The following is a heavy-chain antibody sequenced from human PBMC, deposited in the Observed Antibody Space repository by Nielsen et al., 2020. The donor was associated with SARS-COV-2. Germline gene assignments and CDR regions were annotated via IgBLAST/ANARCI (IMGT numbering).Heavy chain of an antibody. CDR1: GYTFTSYA. J-gene: IGHJ5*02. V-gene: IGHV1-2*04. Sequence: ASVKVSCKASGYTFTSYAMHWVRQAPGQGLEWMGWINPNSGGTNYAQKFQGWVTMTRDTSISTAYMELSRLRSDDTAVYYCARAGADSSSWYRRGQWFDPWGQGTLVTVSS. CDR2: INPNSGGT. D-gene: IGHD6-13*01. CDR3: ARAGADSSSWYRRGQWFDP.